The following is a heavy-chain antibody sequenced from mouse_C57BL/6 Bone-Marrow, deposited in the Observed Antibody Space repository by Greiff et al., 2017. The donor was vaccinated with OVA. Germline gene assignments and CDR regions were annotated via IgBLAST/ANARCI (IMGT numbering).Heavy chain of an antibody. CDR2: IYPGSGST. CDR3: AEGLFAY. CDR1: GYTFTSSW. V-gene: IGHV1-55*01. D-gene: IGHD3-1*01. Sequence: QVQLQQPGAELVKPGASVTMSCKASGYTFTSSWITWVKQRPGQGLEWIGDIYPGSGSTNYNEKFKSKATLTVDTSSSTAYMQLSSLTSEDSAVYYCAEGLFAYWGQGTLVTVSA. J-gene: IGHJ3*01.